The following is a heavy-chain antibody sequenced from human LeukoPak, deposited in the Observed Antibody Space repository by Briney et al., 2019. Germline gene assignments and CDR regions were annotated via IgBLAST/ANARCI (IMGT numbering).Heavy chain of an antibody. V-gene: IGHV4-34*01. Sequence: SETLSLTCAVYGGSFSGYYWSWIRQPPGKGLEWIGEINHSGSTNYNPSLKSRVTISVDTSENQFSLKLSSVTAADTAVYYCARAAGYSGYDRFRYWGQGTLVTVSS. J-gene: IGHJ4*02. CDR2: INHSGST. CDR1: GGSFSGYY. D-gene: IGHD5-12*01. CDR3: ARAAGYSGYDRFRY.